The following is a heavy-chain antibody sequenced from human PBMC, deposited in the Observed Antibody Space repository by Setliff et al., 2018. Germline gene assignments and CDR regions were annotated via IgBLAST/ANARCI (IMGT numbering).Heavy chain of an antibody. D-gene: IGHD2-2*03. CDR2: IQTSGST. J-gene: IGHJ3*02. CDR1: GGSISRYH. CDR3: VRVEAGYCSSTSCYVVGAFDI. Sequence: PSETLSLTCTVSGGSISRYHWSWIRQPPGKGLEWIGYIQTSGSTNYNPSLKSRGTISVDTSRNQFSLKLSSVTAADTAVYYCVRVEAGYCSSTSCYVVGAFDIWGQGTMVTVSS. V-gene: IGHV4-4*08.